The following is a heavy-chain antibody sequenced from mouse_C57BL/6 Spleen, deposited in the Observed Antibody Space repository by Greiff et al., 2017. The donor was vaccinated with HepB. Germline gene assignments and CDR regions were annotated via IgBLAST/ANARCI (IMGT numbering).Heavy chain of an antibody. J-gene: IGHJ2*01. V-gene: IGHV1-64*01. CDR3: ARSEGLRGYYFDY. CDR2: IHPNSGST. D-gene: IGHD1-3*01. Sequence: QVQLQQPGAELVKPGASVKLSCKASGYTFTGYWMHWVKQRPGQGLEWIGMIHPNSGSTNYNEKFKSKATLTVDKSSSTAYMQLSSLTSEDSAVYYCARSEGLRGYYFDYWGQGTTLTVSS. CDR1: GYTFTGYW.